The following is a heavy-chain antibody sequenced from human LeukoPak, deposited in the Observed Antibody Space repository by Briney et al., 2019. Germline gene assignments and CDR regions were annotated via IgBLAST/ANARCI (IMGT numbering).Heavy chain of an antibody. V-gene: IGHV1-69*04. CDR3: ARAVDDALAGYYWGDWFDP. D-gene: IGHD3-9*01. Sequence: SVKVSCKATGGTFSNFAVGWVRQAPGQGLEWMGRIIVTDDKANCAQNFHGRVAITADKSTGIVYMELSGLRSEDTAVYYCARAVDDALAGYYWGDWFDPWGQGTLVTVP. CDR2: IIVTDDKA. J-gene: IGHJ5*02. CDR1: GGTFSNFA.